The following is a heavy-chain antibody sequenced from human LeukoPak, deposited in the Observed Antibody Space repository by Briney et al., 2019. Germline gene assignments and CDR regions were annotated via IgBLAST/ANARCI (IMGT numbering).Heavy chain of an antibody. D-gene: IGHD3-9*01. CDR3: ARQPPLRYFDRSESHYYYYMDV. V-gene: IGHV1-69*06. CDR1: GGTFSSYA. CDR2: IIPIFGTA. J-gene: IGHJ6*03. Sequence: RASVKVSFKASGGTFSSYAISWVRQAPGQGLEWMGGIIPIFGTANYAQKFQGRVTITADKSTSTAYMELSSLRSEDTAVYYCARQPPLRYFDRSESHYYYYMDVWGKGTTVTVSS.